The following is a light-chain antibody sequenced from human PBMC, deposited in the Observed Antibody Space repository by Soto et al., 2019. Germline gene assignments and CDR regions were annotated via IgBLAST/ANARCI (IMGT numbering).Light chain of an antibody. J-gene: IGKJ2*01. CDR3: QQYNNWPYT. Sequence: EIVMTQSPGTLSVSPGERAALSCRASQSVSSNFAWYQQKPGQAPRLLTYGASTRATGIPVRFSGSGSGTEFTLTISSLQSEDFAVYYCQQYNNWPYTFGQGTKLEIK. CDR2: GAS. CDR1: QSVSSN. V-gene: IGKV3-15*01.